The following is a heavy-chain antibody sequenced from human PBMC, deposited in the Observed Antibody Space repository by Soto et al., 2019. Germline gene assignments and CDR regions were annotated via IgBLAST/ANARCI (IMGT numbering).Heavy chain of an antibody. D-gene: IGHD6-19*01. Sequence: EVQLLESGGALVQPGGSLRLSCAASGFTFDGYDVSWVRQAPGKRLEWVSSISNSGDSRYYPESVEGRFTISRDNSKKMLFLQMDSLRAEDTAIYYCAKERHAVFLGAFHNWGQGTMVTVSS. CDR3: AKERHAVFLGAFHN. CDR2: ISNSGDSR. V-gene: IGHV3-23*01. J-gene: IGHJ3*02. CDR1: GFTFDGYD.